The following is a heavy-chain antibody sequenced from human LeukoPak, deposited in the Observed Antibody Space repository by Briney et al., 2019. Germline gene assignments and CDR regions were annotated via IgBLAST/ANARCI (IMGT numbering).Heavy chain of an antibody. V-gene: IGHV3-11*04. CDR3: AREVSSSGYYYVVLGYYMDV. CDR2: ISSSGSTI. Sequence: GGSLRLSCAASGFTFSDYYMSWIRQAPGKGLEWVSYISSSGSTIYYADSVKGRFTISRDNAKNSLYLQMNSLRAEDTAVYYCAREVSSSGYYYVVLGYYMDVWGKGTTVTISS. CDR1: GFTFSDYY. J-gene: IGHJ6*03. D-gene: IGHD3-22*01.